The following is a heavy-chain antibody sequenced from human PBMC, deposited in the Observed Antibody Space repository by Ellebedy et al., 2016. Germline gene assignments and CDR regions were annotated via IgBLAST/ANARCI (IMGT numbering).Heavy chain of an antibody. CDR1: GFTFSRFG. Sequence: GGSLRLSXAASGFTFSRFGIHWVRQAPGKGLEWVALISDDGSEKYYTDSVKGRFTISRDNAKNSLYLQMNSLRAEDTAVYYCARDMESSSRIGHAFDIWGQGTMVTVSS. D-gene: IGHD6-13*01. CDR3: ARDMESSSRIGHAFDI. V-gene: IGHV3-30*03. J-gene: IGHJ3*02. CDR2: ISDDGSEK.